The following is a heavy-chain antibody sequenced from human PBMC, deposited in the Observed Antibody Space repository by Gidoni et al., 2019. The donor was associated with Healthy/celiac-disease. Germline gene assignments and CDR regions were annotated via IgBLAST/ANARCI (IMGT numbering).Heavy chain of an antibody. Sequence: QVQLVESGGGVVQPGRSLRLSCAASGFTFSSYGMHWVRQAPGKGLDWVAVISYDGSNKYYADSVKGRFTISRDNSKNTLYLQMNSLRAEDTAVYYCAKVSGYSGPAKDYYYYMDVWGKGTTVTVSS. D-gene: IGHD5-12*01. V-gene: IGHV3-30*18. CDR2: ISYDGSNK. CDR3: AKVSGYSGPAKDYYYYMDV. J-gene: IGHJ6*03. CDR1: GFTFSSYG.